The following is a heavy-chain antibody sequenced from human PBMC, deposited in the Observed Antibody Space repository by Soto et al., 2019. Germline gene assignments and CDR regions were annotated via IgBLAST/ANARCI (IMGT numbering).Heavy chain of an antibody. J-gene: IGHJ5*02. V-gene: IGHV6-1*01. Sequence: SQTLSLTCAISGDSVSSNTAAWNWIRSSPSRGLEWLGRTYYRSNWRHDYAVSVKSRITVNPDTSKNHFSLQLNSVTPDDTAVYYFERGVAGSGFDLCGQGTLVTVYS. CDR3: ERGVAGSGFDL. D-gene: IGHD6-19*01. CDR2: TYYRSNWRH. CDR1: GDSVSSNTAA.